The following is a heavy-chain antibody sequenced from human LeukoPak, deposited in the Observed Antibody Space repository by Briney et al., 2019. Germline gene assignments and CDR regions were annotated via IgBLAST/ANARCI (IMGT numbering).Heavy chain of an antibody. D-gene: IGHD3-3*01. Sequence: GASVKVSCKTSGYTFTSYDINWVRQATGQGLEWMGWMNPNSGNTGYAQKFQGRVTMTRNTSISTAYMELSSLRSEDTAVYYCARGSARAWDFWSGYYDYYHGMDVWGQGTTVTVSS. J-gene: IGHJ6*02. CDR1: GYTFTSYD. V-gene: IGHV1-8*01. CDR3: ARGSARAWDFWSGYYDYYHGMDV. CDR2: MNPNSGNT.